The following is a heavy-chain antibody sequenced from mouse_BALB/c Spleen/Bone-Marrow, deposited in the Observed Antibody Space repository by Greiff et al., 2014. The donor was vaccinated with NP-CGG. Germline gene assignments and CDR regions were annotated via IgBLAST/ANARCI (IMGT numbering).Heavy chain of an antibody. D-gene: IGHD1-1*01. CDR3: ARHGSSYVRFAY. CDR1: GYTFTDYH. J-gene: IGHJ3*01. CDR2: INPYNDYT. Sequence: VQLQQSGAELVRPGASVKISCKAFGYTFTDYHINWVKQRPGQGLDWIGCINPYNDYTNYNQKFKGKATLIVDKSSSTAYMELSSLTSEDSAVFYCARHGSSYVRFAYWGQGTLVTVSA. V-gene: IGHV1S45*01.